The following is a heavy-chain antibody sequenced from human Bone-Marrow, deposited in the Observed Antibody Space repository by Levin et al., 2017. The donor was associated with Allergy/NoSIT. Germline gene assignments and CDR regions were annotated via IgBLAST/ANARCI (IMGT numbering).Heavy chain of an antibody. CDR2: IIPVLGQG. CDR3: ARGLRLHVDQLDS. V-gene: IGHV1-69*08. D-gene: IGHD2-21*02. Sequence: TGESLKISCKVSGDNFNDYTFSWVRQAPGQGLEWMGRIIPVLGQGNYAQKFRERVTIIADKSTSTVYMQLSSLTSEDTAVYFCARGLRLHVDQLDSWGQGTPVSVSS. J-gene: IGHJ4*02. CDR1: GDNFNDYT.